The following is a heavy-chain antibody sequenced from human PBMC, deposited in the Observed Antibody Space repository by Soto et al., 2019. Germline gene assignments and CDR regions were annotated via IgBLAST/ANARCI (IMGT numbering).Heavy chain of an antibody. CDR1: GYPFTSYG. J-gene: IGHJ6*02. D-gene: IGHD2-2*02. CDR3: ARKIVVVPDAIGNYYYYGMDV. CDR2: ISAYNGNT. V-gene: IGHV1-18*01. Sequence: XSVKVSCTASGYPFTSYGISWVRQAPGQGLEWMGWISAYNGNTNYAQKLQGRVTMTTDTSTSTAYMELRSLRSDDTAVYYCARKIVVVPDAIGNYYYYGMDVRGQGTTVTVSS.